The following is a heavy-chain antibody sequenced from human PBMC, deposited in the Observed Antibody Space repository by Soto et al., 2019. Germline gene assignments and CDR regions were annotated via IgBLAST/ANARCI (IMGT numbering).Heavy chain of an antibody. CDR1: GYTFITYG. V-gene: IGHV1-18*01. CDR2: ISAYNGNT. Sequence: QVQLVQSGAEVKKPGASVKVSCKASGYTFITYGISWVRQAPGQGLEWMAWISAYNGNTYYAQNFQGRVTITTDTTTSTAYMALRRLRSDDTVIYYCARGTYKDFWGQGTLVTVSS. J-gene: IGHJ4*02. D-gene: IGHD1-1*01. CDR3: ARGTYKDF.